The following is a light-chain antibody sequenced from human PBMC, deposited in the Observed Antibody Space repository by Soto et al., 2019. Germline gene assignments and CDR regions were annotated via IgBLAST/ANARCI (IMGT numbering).Light chain of an antibody. V-gene: IGKV3-11*01. CDR2: DAS. J-gene: IGKJ1*01. Sequence: EIVLTQSPATLSLSPGERATLSCRASQSVNSYLAWYQQKPGQAPRLLIYDASNRATGIPARFSGSGSGTDFTLTISSLEPEDIAVYYCQQRSNWLSWTFGQGTKVEIK. CDR1: QSVNSY. CDR3: QQRSNWLSWT.